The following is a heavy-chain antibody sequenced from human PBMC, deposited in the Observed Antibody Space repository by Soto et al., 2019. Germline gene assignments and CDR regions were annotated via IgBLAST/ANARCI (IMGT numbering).Heavy chain of an antibody. CDR1: GFTLNRHA. Sequence: GSLRLSRAASGFTLNRHAMSWVRQAPGKGLEWVSAISGSGGRKYYADSVKGRFTISRDNSKNTLYLQMNSLRAEDTAVYYCAKDLVVGLNWFDPWGQGTLVTVSS. CDR2: ISGSGGRK. CDR3: AKDLVVGLNWFDP. V-gene: IGHV3-23*01. J-gene: IGHJ5*02. D-gene: IGHD2-2*01.